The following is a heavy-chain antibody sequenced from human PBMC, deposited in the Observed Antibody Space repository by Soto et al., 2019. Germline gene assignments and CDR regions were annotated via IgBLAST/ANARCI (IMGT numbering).Heavy chain of an antibody. CDR2: IYYSGST. V-gene: IGHV4-30-4*01. D-gene: IGHD3-3*02. J-gene: IGHJ5*02. Sequence: SETLSLTCTVSGGSISSGDYYWSWIRQPPGKGLEWIGYIYYSGSTYYNPSLKSRVTISVDTSKNQFSLKLSSVTAADTAVFYCARLSGPSVFGVVIGWFDPWGQGTLVTVSS. CDR1: GGSISSGDYY. CDR3: ARLSGPSVFGVVIGWFDP.